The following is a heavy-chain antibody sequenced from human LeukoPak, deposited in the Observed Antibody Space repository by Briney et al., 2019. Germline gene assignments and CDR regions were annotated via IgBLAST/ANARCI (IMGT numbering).Heavy chain of an antibody. CDR2: ISGDGNAK. CDR3: ARDYVYAFDY. D-gene: IGHD2/OR15-2a*01. V-gene: IGHV3-48*01. J-gene: IGHJ4*02. CDR1: GFSFSSYS. Sequence: GGSLRLSCAASGFSFSSYSINWVRQAPGKGLEWVSYISGDGNAKHYTDSVKGRFTISRDNAKNALYLQMNSLRAADTAVYFCARDYVYAFDYWGQGTLVTVSS.